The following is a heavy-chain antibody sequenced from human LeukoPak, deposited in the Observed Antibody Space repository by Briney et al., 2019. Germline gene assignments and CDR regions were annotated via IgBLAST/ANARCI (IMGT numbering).Heavy chain of an antibody. Sequence: PSETLSLTCTVSGGSISSYYWSWIRQPPGKGLEWIGYIYYGGSTNYNPSLKSRVTISVDTSKNQFSLKLSSVTAADTAVYYCARDSSGYQDAFDIWGQGTMVTVSS. CDR2: IYYGGST. D-gene: IGHD3-22*01. J-gene: IGHJ3*02. V-gene: IGHV4-59*01. CDR3: ARDSSGYQDAFDI. CDR1: GGSISSYY.